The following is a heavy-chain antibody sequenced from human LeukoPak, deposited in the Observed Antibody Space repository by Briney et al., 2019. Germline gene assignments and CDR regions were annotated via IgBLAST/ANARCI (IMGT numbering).Heavy chain of an antibody. Sequence: GGSLRLSCAASGFTFSSYWMSWVRQAPGKGLEWVSAISDSGGSTYYADSVKGRFTISRDNSKNTLYLQMNSLRAEDTAVYYCAKSIYYGLDYYYYGMDVWGQGTTVTVSS. CDR1: GFTFSSYW. CDR3: AKSIYYGLDYYYYGMDV. D-gene: IGHD3-10*01. CDR2: ISDSGGST. J-gene: IGHJ6*02. V-gene: IGHV3-23*01.